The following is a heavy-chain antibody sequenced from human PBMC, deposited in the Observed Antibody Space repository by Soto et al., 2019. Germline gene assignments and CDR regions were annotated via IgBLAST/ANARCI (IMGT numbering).Heavy chain of an antibody. CDR3: ARASSLLEFDY. CDR1: GYTFTSYG. Sequence: GASVKVSCKASGYTFTSYGISWVRQAPGQGLEWMGRINPISGSTNYAQKFQGWVTMTRDTSISTAYMELSRLRSDDTAVYYCARASSLLEFDYWGQGTLVTVSS. D-gene: IGHD3-3*02. J-gene: IGHJ4*02. V-gene: IGHV1-2*04. CDR2: INPISGST.